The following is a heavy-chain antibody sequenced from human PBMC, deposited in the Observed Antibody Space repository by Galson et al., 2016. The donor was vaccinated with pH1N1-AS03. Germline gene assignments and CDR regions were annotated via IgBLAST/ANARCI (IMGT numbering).Heavy chain of an antibody. D-gene: IGHD6-19*01. CDR1: GFAFSDYT. CDR2: TSYNGRNK. Sequence: SLRLSCAASGFAFSDYTMHWVRQAPGKGLEWVAVTSYNGRNKYYTDSVQGRFSISSDNSKNTLHLQMISLRDEDTAVYFCARSPSSAWHNFDYWGQGVLVVVST. J-gene: IGHJ4*02. CDR3: ARSPSSAWHNFDY. V-gene: IGHV3-30-3*02.